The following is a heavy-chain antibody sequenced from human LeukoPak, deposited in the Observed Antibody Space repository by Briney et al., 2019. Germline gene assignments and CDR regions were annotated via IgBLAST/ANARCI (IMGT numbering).Heavy chain of an antibody. CDR3: ARSYDFWSGYYSF. J-gene: IGHJ4*02. CDR1: GYTFTGYY. D-gene: IGHD3-3*01. V-gene: IGHV1-2*02. Sequence: GSVKVSCKASGYTFTGYYMHWGRQAPGQGLEWMGWINPNSGGTNYAQKFQGRVTMTGDTSISTAYMELSRLRSDDTAVYYCARSYDFWSGYYSFWGQGTLVTVSS. CDR2: INPNSGGT.